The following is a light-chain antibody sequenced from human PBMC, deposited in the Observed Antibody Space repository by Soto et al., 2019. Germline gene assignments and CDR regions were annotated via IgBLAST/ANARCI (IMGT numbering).Light chain of an antibody. CDR3: SSYTSSSTRV. J-gene: IGLJ1*01. CDR1: SSDVGGYNY. CDR2: EVS. V-gene: IGLV2-14*01. Sequence: QSALTQPAYVSGYPGQSITISCTGTSSDVGGYNYVSWYQQHPGKAPKLMIYEVSNRPSGVSNRFSGSKSGNTASLTISGLQAEDEADYYCSSYTSSSTRVFGTGTKLTVL.